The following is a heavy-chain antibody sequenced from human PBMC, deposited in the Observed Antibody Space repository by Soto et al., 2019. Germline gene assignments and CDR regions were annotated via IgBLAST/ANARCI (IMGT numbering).Heavy chain of an antibody. V-gene: IGHV1-3*01. CDR1: GYTFTSYA. CDR3: ARATYDYIWGSYPIYFDY. Sequence: QVQLVQSGAEVKKPGASVKVSCKASGYTFTSYAMHWVRQAPGQRLEWMGWINAGNGNTKYSQKFQGRVTITRDTSASTAYMELSSLRSEDTAVYYCARATYDYIWGSYPIYFDYWGQGTLVTVSS. J-gene: IGHJ4*02. D-gene: IGHD3-16*02. CDR2: INAGNGNT.